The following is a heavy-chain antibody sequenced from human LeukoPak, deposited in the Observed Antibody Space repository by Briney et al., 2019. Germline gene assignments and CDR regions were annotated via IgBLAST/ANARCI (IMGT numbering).Heavy chain of an antibody. D-gene: IGHD3-3*01. CDR1: GYTLTELS. J-gene: IGHJ5*02. V-gene: IGHV1-24*01. CDR3: ARDPRITIFGVVSNWFDP. CDR2: FDPEDGET. Sequence: ASVKVSCKVSGYTLTELSMHWVRQAPGKGLEWMGGFDPEDGETIYAQRFQGRVTMTEDTSTDTAYMELSSLRSEDTAVYYCARDPRITIFGVVSNWFDPWGQGTLVTVSS.